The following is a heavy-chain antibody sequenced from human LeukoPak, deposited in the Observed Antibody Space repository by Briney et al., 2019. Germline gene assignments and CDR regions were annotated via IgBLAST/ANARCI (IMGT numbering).Heavy chain of an antibody. CDR1: GGSFSGYY. J-gene: IGHJ5*02. Sequence: SETLSLTCAVYGGSFSGYYWSWIRQPPGKGLEWIGEINHSGSTNHNPSLKSRVTISVDTSKNQFSLNLTSVTAADTAIYYCAKHASWFDPWGQGTLVTVSS. V-gene: IGHV4-34*01. CDR3: AKHASWFDP. CDR2: INHSGST.